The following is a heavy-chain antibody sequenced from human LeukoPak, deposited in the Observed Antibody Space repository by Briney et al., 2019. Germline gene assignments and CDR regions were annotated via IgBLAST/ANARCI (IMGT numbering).Heavy chain of an antibody. Sequence: ASVKVSCKASGYTFTIYYMHWVRQAPGQGLEWMGIINPSGGGTNYAQNFQGSVTMTRDTSTSTVYMELSSLRSEDTAVYYCARGYGSGPHIDRVSHFDYWGQGTLVTVSS. J-gene: IGHJ4*02. CDR3: ARGYGSGPHIDRVSHFDY. CDR1: GYTFTIYY. V-gene: IGHV1-46*01. D-gene: IGHD3-10*01. CDR2: INPSGGGT.